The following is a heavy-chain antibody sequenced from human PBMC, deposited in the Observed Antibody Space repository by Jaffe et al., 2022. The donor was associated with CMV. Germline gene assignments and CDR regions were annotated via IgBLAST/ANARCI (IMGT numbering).Heavy chain of an antibody. CDR3: ARVTRGTSRSYYDILTGYYASRYYYYYMDV. D-gene: IGHD3-9*01. V-gene: IGHV4-59*01. CDR2: IYYSGST. Sequence: QVQLQESGPGLVKPSETLSLTCTVSGGSISSYYWSWIRQPPGKGLEWIGYIYYSGSTNYNPSLKSRVTISVDTSKNQFSLKLSSVTAADTAVYYCARVTRGTSRSYYDILTGYYASRYYYYYMDVWGKGTTVTVSS. J-gene: IGHJ6*03. CDR1: GGSISSYY.